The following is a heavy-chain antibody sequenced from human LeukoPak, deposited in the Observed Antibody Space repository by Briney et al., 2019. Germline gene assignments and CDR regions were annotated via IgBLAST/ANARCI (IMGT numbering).Heavy chain of an antibody. V-gene: IGHV1-18*01. D-gene: IGHD3-10*01. CDR3: ARMARIWFGESWYNWFDP. Sequence: ASVKVSCKASGYTFTSYGISWVRQAPGQGLEWMGWISVHTGTTNYAQKLQGRVTMTTDTSTSTAYMELRSLRSDDTAVYYCARMARIWFGESWYNWFDPWGQGTLVTVSS. CDR1: GYTFTSYG. CDR2: ISVHTGTT. J-gene: IGHJ5*02.